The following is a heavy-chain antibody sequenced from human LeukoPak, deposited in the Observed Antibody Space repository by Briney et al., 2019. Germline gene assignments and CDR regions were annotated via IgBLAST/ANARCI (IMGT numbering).Heavy chain of an antibody. D-gene: IGHD3-10*02. CDR2: ISGSGGST. Sequence: GGSLRLSCAASGFTFSSYGMSWVRQAPGKGLEWVSVISGSGGSTYYADSVKGRFTISRDNAKSSLYLQMNSLRAEDTAVYYCAELGITMIGGVWGKGTTVTISS. CDR1: GFTFSSYG. CDR3: AELGITMIGGV. V-gene: IGHV3-23*01. J-gene: IGHJ6*04.